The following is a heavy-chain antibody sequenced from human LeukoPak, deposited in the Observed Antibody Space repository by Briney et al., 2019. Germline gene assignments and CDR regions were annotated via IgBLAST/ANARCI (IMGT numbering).Heavy chain of an antibody. J-gene: IGHJ6*03. V-gene: IGHV3-21*01. CDR1: GFTFSSYS. CDR2: ISSSSSYI. CDR3: ARDTAMGYYYMDV. D-gene: IGHD5-18*01. Sequence: GGSLRLSCAASGFTFSSYSMNWVRQAPGKGLEWVSSISSSSSYIYYADSVKGRFTISRDNAKNSLYLQMNSLRAEDTAVYYCARDTAMGYYYMDVWGKGTTVTVSS.